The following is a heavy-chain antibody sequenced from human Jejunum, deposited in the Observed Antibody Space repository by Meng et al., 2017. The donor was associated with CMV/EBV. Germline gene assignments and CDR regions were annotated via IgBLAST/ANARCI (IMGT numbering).Heavy chain of an antibody. D-gene: IGHD3-16*01. CDR1: GYMFTKYW. CDR3: ARPGGDYDWYFDL. V-gene: IGHV5-51*01. J-gene: IGHJ2*01. CDR2: IFPSDSDT. Sequence: EASGYMFTKYWIGWVRQVSGKGLEWVGIIFPSDSDTRYSPSFQGRVTISVDKSINTAYLEWGSLKASDTAMYYCARPGGDYDWYFDLWGRGALVTVSS.